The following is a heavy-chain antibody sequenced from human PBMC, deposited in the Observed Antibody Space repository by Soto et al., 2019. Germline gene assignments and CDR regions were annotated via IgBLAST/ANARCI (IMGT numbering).Heavy chain of an antibody. CDR1: GFTFSSYA. J-gene: IGHJ5*02. V-gene: IGHV3-23*01. D-gene: IGHD1-26*01. CDR3: ATDTGENDEVGWFDP. Sequence: GGSLRLSCAASGFTFSSYAMSWVRQAPGKGLEWVSAISGSGGSTYYADSVKGRLTISRDNSKNTLYLQMNSLRAEDTAVYYCATDTGENDEVGWFDPWGQGTLVTVSS. CDR2: ISGSGGST.